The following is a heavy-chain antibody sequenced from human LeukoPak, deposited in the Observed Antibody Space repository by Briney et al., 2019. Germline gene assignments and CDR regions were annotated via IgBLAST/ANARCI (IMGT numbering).Heavy chain of an antibody. J-gene: IGHJ4*02. V-gene: IGHV4-39*01. CDR1: GGSISRSPSY. D-gene: IGHD3-22*01. Sequence: SGTLSLTCTVSGGSISRSPSYWGWIRQPPGKGLEWIGSIHYTGTTYYNPSLKSRVTISVDTSKNQFSLKLSSVTAADTAVYYCARRSFETDSSGYPYYFDYWGQGTLVTVSS. CDR3: ARRSFETDSSGYPYYFDY. CDR2: IHYTGTT.